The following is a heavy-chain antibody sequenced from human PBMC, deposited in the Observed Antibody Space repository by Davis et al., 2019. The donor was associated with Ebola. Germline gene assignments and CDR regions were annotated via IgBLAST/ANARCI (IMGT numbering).Heavy chain of an antibody. Sequence: MPSETLSLTCAVSGDSISSGYYWGWIRQPPGKGLEWIGSIYHSGSTYYNPSLKSRVTISVDTSKNQFSLKLTSVTAADTAVYYCARTDRVCSGGRCYSGDDFDYWGQGTLVTVSS. J-gene: IGHJ4*02. CDR2: IYHSGST. CDR3: ARTDRVCSGGRCYSGDDFDY. V-gene: IGHV4-38-2*01. D-gene: IGHD2-15*01. CDR1: GDSISSGYY.